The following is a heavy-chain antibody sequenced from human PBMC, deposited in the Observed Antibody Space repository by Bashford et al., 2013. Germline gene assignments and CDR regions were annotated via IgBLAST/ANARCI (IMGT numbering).Heavy chain of an antibody. V-gene: IGHV3-74*01. CDR3: TRDVMGLGDC. D-gene: IGHD1-26*01. CDR1: GFTVSSYW. Sequence: GSLRLSCAASGFTVSSYWMHWVRQAPGEGLVWVSRINPDGSTTNYGDSVKGRFTISRDNAKNTLYLQMNSLRAEDTAVYYCTRDVMGLGDCWGQGTLVTVSS. J-gene: IGHJ4*02. CDR2: INPDGSTT.